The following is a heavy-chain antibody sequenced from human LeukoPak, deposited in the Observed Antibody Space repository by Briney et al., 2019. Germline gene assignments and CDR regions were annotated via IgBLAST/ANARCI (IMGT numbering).Heavy chain of an antibody. V-gene: IGHV3-23*01. D-gene: IGHD3-22*01. CDR1: GFTFSSYA. Sequence: LAGGSLRLSCAASGFTFSSYAMSWVRQAPGKGLEWVSAISGSGGSTYYADSVKGRFTIFRDNSKNTLYLQMNSLRAEDTAVYYCAKDPVRTYYYDSSGYSDWHHFDYWGQGTLVTVSS. CDR3: AKDPVRTYYYDSSGYSDWHHFDY. CDR2: ISGSGGST. J-gene: IGHJ4*02.